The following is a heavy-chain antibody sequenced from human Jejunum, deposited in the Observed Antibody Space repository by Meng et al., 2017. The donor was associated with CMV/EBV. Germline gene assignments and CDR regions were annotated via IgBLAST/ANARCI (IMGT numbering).Heavy chain of an antibody. CDR3: GRGSYFNY. CDR1: GYTFNTYG. V-gene: IGHV1-18*01. D-gene: IGHD3-10*01. J-gene: IGHJ4*02. CDR2: ISTYNGDT. Sequence: VQPGKSGAEVKKPGASGKVSCKASGYTFNTYGISWVRQAPGQGLEWMGWISTYNGDTNYAQNLQGRVTMTTDTSTNTVYMELRSLRSDDTAVYYCGRGSYFNYWGQGTLVTVSS.